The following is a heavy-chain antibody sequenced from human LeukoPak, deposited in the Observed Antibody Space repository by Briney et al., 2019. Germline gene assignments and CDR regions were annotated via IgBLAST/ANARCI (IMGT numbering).Heavy chain of an antibody. D-gene: IGHD5-24*01. J-gene: IGHJ4*02. V-gene: IGHV1-18*01. CDR3: AREAVRRDGYNYFDY. CDR2: ISAYNGNT. Sequence: ASVKVSCKASGYTFTSYGISWVRQAPGQGLEWMGWISAYNGNTNYAQKLQGRVTMTTDTSTSTAYTELRSLRSDDTAVYYCAREAVRRDGYNYFDYWGQGTLVTVSS. CDR1: GYTFTSYG.